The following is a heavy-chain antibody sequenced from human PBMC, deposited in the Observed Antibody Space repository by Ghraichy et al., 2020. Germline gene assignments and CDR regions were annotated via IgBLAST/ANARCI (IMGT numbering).Heavy chain of an antibody. CDR1: GYTFTGYH. J-gene: IGHJ4*02. CDR3: VRGRNHVPSYDFWSGSPDLDI. Sequence: ASVKVSCEASGYTFTGYHIHWVRQAPGHGLEWMGWINPNSGVPRYSQRFQGRVTMTSDTSINTAYVEMSRLTSDDTALFYCVRGRNHVPSYDFWSGSPDLDIWGQGTLVTVSS. V-gene: IGHV1-2*02. D-gene: IGHD3-3*01. CDR2: INPNSGVP.